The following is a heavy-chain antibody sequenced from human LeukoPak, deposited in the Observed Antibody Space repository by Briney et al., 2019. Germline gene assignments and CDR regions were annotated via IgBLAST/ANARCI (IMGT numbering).Heavy chain of an antibody. CDR1: GFTFGGSA. Sequence: EGSLRLSCAASGFTFGGSALHWVRQASGKGLEWVGRIRSTANGYATAYAASVKGRFTISRDDSKNTAYLQMDSLKTEDTAVYYCTGNYYGSGSYADFDYWGQGTLVTVSS. CDR3: TGNYYGSGSYADFDY. D-gene: IGHD3-10*01. CDR2: IRSTANGYAT. V-gene: IGHV3-73*01. J-gene: IGHJ4*02.